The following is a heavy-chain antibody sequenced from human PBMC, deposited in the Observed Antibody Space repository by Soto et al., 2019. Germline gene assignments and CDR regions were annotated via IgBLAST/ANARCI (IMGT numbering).Heavy chain of an antibody. CDR1: GFSLSSTRMA. D-gene: IGHD6-19*01. CDR2: IYWDDDK. V-gene: IGHV2-5*02. Sequence: QITLKESGPTLVKPTQTLTLTCTFSGFSLSSTRMAVGWIRQPPGKALEWLALIYWDDDKRYSPFLKSRLTITKDTSNNQAVLTMSHMDPVDTARYYCAHIVVAGLGYYFDYWGQGTLVTVSS. J-gene: IGHJ4*02. CDR3: AHIVVAGLGYYFDY.